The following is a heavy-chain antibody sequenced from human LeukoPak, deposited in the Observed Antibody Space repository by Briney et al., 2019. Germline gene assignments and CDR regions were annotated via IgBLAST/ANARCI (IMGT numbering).Heavy chain of an antibody. CDR1: GFTFSSYA. J-gene: IGHJ4*02. Sequence: PGGSLRLSCAASGFTFSSYAMHWVRQAPGKGLEYVSAISSNGGSTYYANSVKGRFTISRDNSKNTLYLQMGSLRAEDMAVYYCARAGIVAPFDYWGQGTLVTVSS. V-gene: IGHV3-64*01. CDR3: ARAGIVAPFDY. CDR2: ISSNGGST. D-gene: IGHD1-26*01.